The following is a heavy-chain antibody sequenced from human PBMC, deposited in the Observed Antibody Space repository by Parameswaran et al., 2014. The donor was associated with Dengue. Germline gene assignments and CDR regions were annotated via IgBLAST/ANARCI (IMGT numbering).Heavy chain of an antibody. CDR2: ISSSGSTI. D-gene: IGHD3-10*01. Sequence: RWIRQPPGKGLEWVSYISSSGSTIYYADSVKGRFTISRDNAKNSLYPQMNSLRAEDTAVYYCARQGYYGSGISWFDPWGQGTLVTVSS. J-gene: IGHJ5*02. V-gene: IGHV3-11*01. CDR3: ARQGYYGSGISWFDP.